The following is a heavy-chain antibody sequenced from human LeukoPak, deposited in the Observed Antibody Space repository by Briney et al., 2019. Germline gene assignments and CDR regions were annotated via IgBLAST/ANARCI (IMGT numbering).Heavy chain of an antibody. D-gene: IGHD3-10*01. J-gene: IGHJ5*02. CDR2: MNPNSGNT. Sequence: VASVKVSCKASGYTFTSYDINWVRQATGQGLEWMGWMNPNSGNTGYAQKFQGRVTITRNTSISTAYMELSSLRSEDTAVYYCARGLLGRFGEFSVWFDPWGQGTLVTVSS. CDR1: GYTFTSYD. V-gene: IGHV1-8*01. CDR3: ARGLLGRFGEFSVWFDP.